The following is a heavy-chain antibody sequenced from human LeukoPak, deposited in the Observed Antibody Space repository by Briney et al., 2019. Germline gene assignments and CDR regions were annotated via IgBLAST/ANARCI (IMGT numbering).Heavy chain of an antibody. V-gene: IGHV3-33*06. J-gene: IGHJ5*02. CDR1: GFTFSSYG. D-gene: IGHD5-18*01. Sequence: GGSLRLSCAASGFTFSSYGMHWVRQAPGKGLEWAAVIWYDGSNKYYADSVKGRFTISRDNSKNTLYLQMNSLRAEDTAVYYCAKGYSYGYPWGQGTLVTVSS. CDR2: IWYDGSNK. CDR3: AKGYSYGYP.